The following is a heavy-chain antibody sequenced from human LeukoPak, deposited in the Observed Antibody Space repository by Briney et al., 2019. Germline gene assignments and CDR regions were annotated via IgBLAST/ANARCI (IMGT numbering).Heavy chain of an antibody. CDR2: IIPIFGTA. J-gene: IGHJ2*01. CDR1: GGTFSSYA. Sequence: ASVKVSCKASGGTFSSYAISWVRQAPGQGLEWMGGIIPIFGTANYAQKFQGRVTITADESTSTAYMELSSLRSEDTAVYYCASNGYCSSTSCYTKGLGEGSLYFDLWGRGTLVTVSS. V-gene: IGHV1-69*13. D-gene: IGHD2-2*02. CDR3: ASNGYCSSTSCYTKGLGEGSLYFDL.